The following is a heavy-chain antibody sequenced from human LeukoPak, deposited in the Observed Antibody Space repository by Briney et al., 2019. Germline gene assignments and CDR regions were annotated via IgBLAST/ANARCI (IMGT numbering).Heavy chain of an antibody. Sequence: QPGRSLRLSCAASGFTFSSYEMNWVRQAPGKGLEWVSYISSSGSTIYYADSVKGRFTISRDNAKNSLYLQMNSLRAEDTAVYYCARASAYGAYFDYWGQGTLVTVSS. CDR3: ARASAYGAYFDY. V-gene: IGHV3-48*03. J-gene: IGHJ4*02. CDR2: ISSSGSTI. CDR1: GFTFSSYE. D-gene: IGHD4-17*01.